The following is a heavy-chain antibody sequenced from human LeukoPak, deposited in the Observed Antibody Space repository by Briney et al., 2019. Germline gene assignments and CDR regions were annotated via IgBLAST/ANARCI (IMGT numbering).Heavy chain of an antibody. CDR1: GFTFSSYS. D-gene: IGHD2-21*02. V-gene: IGHV3-21*01. CDR2: MSVSSGLI. Sequence: KPGGSLRLSCAASGFTFSSYSMNWVRQAPGKGLEWASSMSVSSGLIYYADSVKGRFTIYRDNAKSSLYLQMNRLRVEDTAVYYCAREFAGSDSGAGYWGQGTLVTVSS. CDR3: AREFAGSDSGAGY. J-gene: IGHJ4*02.